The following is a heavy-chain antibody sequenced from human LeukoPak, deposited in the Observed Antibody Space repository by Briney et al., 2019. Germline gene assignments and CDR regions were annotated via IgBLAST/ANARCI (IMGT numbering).Heavy chain of an antibody. Sequence: GESLRLSCAASGFTFSSYAMSWVRQAPGKGLEWGSAISGSGGSTYYADSVKGRFTISRDNSKNTLYLQMNSLRAEDTAVYYCAKDPNSGKTDYWGQGTLVTVSS. V-gene: IGHV3-23*01. J-gene: IGHJ4*02. CDR2: ISGSGGST. CDR3: AKDPNSGKTDY. D-gene: IGHD3-10*01. CDR1: GFTFSSYA.